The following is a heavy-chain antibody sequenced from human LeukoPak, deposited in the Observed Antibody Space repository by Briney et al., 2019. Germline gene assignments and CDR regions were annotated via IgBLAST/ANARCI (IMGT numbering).Heavy chain of an antibody. V-gene: IGHV1-2*02. J-gene: IGHJ4*02. CDR1: GYTFTGYY. D-gene: IGHD3-10*01. CDR3: ARDFRTIWFGELLEGGY. Sequence: ASVKVSCKASGYTFTGYYMHWVRQAPGQGLEWMGWINPNSGGTNYAQKFQGRVTMTRDTSISTAYMELSRLRSDGTAVYYCARDFRTIWFGELLEGGYWGQGTLVTVSS. CDR2: INPNSGGT.